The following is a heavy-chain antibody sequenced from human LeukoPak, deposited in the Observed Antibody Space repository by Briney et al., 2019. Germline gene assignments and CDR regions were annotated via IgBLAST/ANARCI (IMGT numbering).Heavy chain of an antibody. CDR2: IYPGDSDT. CDR1: GYSFTSYW. D-gene: IGHD6-13*01. J-gene: IGHJ4*02. V-gene: IGHV5-51*01. Sequence: GESLKISCKGSGYSFTSYWIGWVRQMPGEGLEWMGIIYPGDSDTRYSPSFQGQVTISADKSISTAYLQWSSLKASDTAMYYCARHGARIAEGIRYWGQGTLVTVSS. CDR3: ARHGARIAEGIRY.